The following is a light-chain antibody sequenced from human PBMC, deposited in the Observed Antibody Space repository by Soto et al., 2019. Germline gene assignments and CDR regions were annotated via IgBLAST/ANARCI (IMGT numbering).Light chain of an antibody. CDR2: EVS. CDR1: SSDVGTYSR. V-gene: IGLV2-18*02. J-gene: IGLJ2*01. CDR3: SSYTSSSTLI. Sequence: QSALTQPPSVSGSPGQSVTISCTGTSSDVGTYSRVSWYQQPPGTAPKLMIYEVSTRPSGVPDRFSGSKSGNTASLTISGLQAEDEADYYCSSYTSSSTLIFGGGTKLTVL.